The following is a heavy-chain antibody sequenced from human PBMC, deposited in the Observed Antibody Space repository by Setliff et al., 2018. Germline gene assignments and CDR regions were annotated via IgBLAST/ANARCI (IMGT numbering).Heavy chain of an antibody. CDR3: ARLSWDGLRYYGLDV. Sequence: PSETLSLTCSVSGGSISSSFDYWSWFRQSPGMGLQWLAYIYYTGSEYYTPSLESRLSISVDTSRNQFSLKLTSVTAADTAVYYCARLSWDGLRYYGLDVWGQGATVTVSS. V-gene: IGHV4-30-4*01. D-gene: IGHD3-10*01. J-gene: IGHJ6*02. CDR1: GGSISSSFDY. CDR2: IYYTGSE.